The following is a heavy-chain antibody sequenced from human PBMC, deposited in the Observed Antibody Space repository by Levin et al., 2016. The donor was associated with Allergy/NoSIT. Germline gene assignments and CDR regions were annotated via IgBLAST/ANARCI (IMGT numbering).Heavy chain of an antibody. Sequence: WVRQAPGQGLEWMGWISAYNGNTNYAQKLQGRVTMTTDTSTSTAYMELRSPRSDDTAVYYCAREGYYDSSGYYYISSPLGSYYYYGMDVWGQGTTVTVSS. D-gene: IGHD3-22*01. CDR2: ISAYNGNT. J-gene: IGHJ6*02. CDR3: AREGYYDSSGYYYISSPLGSYYYYGMDV. V-gene: IGHV1-18*01.